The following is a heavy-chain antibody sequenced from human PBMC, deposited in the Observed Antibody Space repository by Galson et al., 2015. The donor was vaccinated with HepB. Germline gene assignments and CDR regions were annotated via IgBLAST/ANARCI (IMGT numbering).Heavy chain of an antibody. J-gene: IGHJ5*02. CDR1: GGSFSGYY. CDR3: ARARGRRYCSSTSCYGEWSGWFDP. D-gene: IGHD2-2*01. V-gene: IGHV4-34*01. CDR2: INHSGST. Sequence: SETLSLTCAVYGGSFSGYYWSWIRQPPGKGLEWIGEINHSGSTNYNPSLKSRVTISVDTSKNQFSLKLSSVTAADTAVYYCARARGRRYCSSTSCYGEWSGWFDPWGQGALVTVSS.